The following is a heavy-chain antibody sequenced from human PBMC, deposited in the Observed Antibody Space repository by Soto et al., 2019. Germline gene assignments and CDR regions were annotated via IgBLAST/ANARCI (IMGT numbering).Heavy chain of an antibody. Sequence: QVQLVESGGGVVQPGRSLRLSCAASGFTFSSYGMHWVRQAPGKGLEWVAVIWYDGSNKYYADSVKGRFTISRDNSKNTLYVQMNSLRAEDTAVYYCARDGEGYYYYGMDVWGQGTTVTVSS. CDR1: GFTFSSYG. D-gene: IGHD3-10*01. CDR2: IWYDGSNK. J-gene: IGHJ6*02. V-gene: IGHV3-33*01. CDR3: ARDGEGYYYYGMDV.